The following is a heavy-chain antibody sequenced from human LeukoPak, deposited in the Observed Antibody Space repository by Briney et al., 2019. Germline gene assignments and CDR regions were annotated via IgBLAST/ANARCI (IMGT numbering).Heavy chain of an antibody. CDR3: ARDRDCGGNGRLGFDY. CDR1: GFTFSNYA. D-gene: IGHD4-23*01. Sequence: GGSLRLSCAASGFTFSNYALHWVRQAPGKGLEWVALISCDGSNKYYAESVKGRFTISRDNSKNTLELQMSGLRVEDTAVYYCARDRDCGGNGRLGFDYWGQGSLVTVSS. J-gene: IGHJ4*02. V-gene: IGHV3-30*15. CDR2: ISCDGSNK.